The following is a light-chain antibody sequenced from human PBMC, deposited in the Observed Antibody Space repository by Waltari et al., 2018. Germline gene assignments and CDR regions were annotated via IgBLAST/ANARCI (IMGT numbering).Light chain of an antibody. V-gene: IGKV3-15*01. J-gene: IGKJ4*01. CDR2: DAS. CDR1: QSISSK. CDR3: QQYDDGPPLT. Sequence: DIVMTQSPGTLSVSPGARATLSCRASQSISSKLAWYQQKPGRAPRLLIYDASTRATGVPARFRGSGSGTEFTLTISSLESEDFALYYCQQYDDGPPLTFGGGTKVDLK.